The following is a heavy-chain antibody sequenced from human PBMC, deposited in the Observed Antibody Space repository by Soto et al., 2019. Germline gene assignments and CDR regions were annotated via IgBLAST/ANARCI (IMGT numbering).Heavy chain of an antibody. J-gene: IGHJ4*02. V-gene: IGHV1-18*01. CDR3: ATTVSGWSYYGSGSLLGY. CDR1: GYTFTSYG. D-gene: IGHD3-10*01. Sequence: ASVKVSCKASGYTFTSYGISWVRQAPGQGLEWMGWISAYNGNTNYAQKLQGRVTMTTDTSTSTAYMELRSLRSDDTAVYYCATTVSGWSYYGSGSLLGYWGQGTLVTVSS. CDR2: ISAYNGNT.